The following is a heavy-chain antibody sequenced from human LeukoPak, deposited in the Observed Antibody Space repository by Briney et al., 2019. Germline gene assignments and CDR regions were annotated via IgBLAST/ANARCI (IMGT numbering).Heavy chain of an antibody. Sequence: GGSLRLSCAASGFTFSSYGMHWVRQAPGKGLEWVAYIRYDGSNKYYGDSVKGRCTISRDNAKKSLYLQMNSLRVKDTAVYYCARGYLGYDSSGYYFDYWGQGTLVTVSS. CDR3: ARGYLGYDSSGYYFDY. V-gene: IGHV3-30*02. CDR2: IRYDGSNK. J-gene: IGHJ4*02. CDR1: GFTFSSYG. D-gene: IGHD3-22*01.